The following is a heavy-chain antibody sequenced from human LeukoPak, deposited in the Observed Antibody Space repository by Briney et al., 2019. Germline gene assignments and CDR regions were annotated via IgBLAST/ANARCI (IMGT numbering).Heavy chain of an antibody. CDR3: ARRWLVDTALVDY. CDR1: GYRFTSHW. D-gene: IGHD5-18*01. V-gene: IGHV5-51*01. CDR2: IYPGDSDT. J-gene: IGHJ4*02. Sequence: GESLKISCQASGYRFTSHWIGWVRQMPGKGLEWMGIIYPGDSDTRYSPSFQGQVTISADKSIATAYLQWSSLKASDTAMYYCARRWLVDTALVDYWGQGTLVTVSS.